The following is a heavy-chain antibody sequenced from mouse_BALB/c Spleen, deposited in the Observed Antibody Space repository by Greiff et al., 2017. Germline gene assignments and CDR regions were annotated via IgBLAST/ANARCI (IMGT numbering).Heavy chain of an antibody. CDR3: AKGDYLVYFDY. CDR1: GFNIKDYY. J-gene: IGHJ2*01. V-gene: IGHV14-1*02. CDR2: IDPENGNT. D-gene: IGHD1-1*01. Sequence: VQLQQSGAELVRPGALVKLSCKASGFNIKDYYMHWVKQRPEQGLEWIGWIDPENGNTIYDPKFQGKASITADTSSNTAYLQLSSLTSEDTAVYYCAKGDYLVYFDYWGQGTTLTVSS.